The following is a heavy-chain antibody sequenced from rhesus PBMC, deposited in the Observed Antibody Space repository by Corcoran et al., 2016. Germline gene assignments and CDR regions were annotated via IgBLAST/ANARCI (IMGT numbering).Heavy chain of an antibody. V-gene: IGHV2-1*01. J-gene: IGHJ4*01. CDR1: GFSLSTSGVG. D-gene: IGHD4-17*01. CDR3: ARRGGNYALFDY. CDR2: IYWDDDK. Sequence: QVTLKESGPALVKPTQTLTLTCTFSGFSLSTSGVGVGWVRQPPGRTLEWLAHIYWDDDKRYSTSLKTRLTISKDTFKNQVILTMANMDPVDTATYYCARRGGNYALFDYWGQGVLVTVSS.